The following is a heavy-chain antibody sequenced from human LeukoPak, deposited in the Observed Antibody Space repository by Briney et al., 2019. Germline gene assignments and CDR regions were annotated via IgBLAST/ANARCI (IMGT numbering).Heavy chain of an antibody. CDR1: GFSLSSYG. J-gene: IGHJ5*02. Sequence: PGRSLRFSCAASGFSLSSYGMHWVRQAPGKGLEWVAVIWYDGSDKYYADSVKGRFSISRDNSKNMMYLQMNSLRAEDTAVYYCARGRGYGGFGELSPWGQGTLVIVSS. CDR3: ARGRGYGGFGELSP. V-gene: IGHV3-33*01. D-gene: IGHD3-10*01. CDR2: IWYDGSDK.